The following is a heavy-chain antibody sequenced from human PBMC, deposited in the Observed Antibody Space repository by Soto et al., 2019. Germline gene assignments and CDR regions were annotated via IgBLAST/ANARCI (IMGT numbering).Heavy chain of an antibody. CDR1: GFTFTSSA. CDR3: AAYDFWSGYSLGAFDI. V-gene: IGHV1-58*02. Sequence: SVKVSCKASGFTFTSSAMQWVRQARGQRLEWIGWIVVGSGNTNYAQKFQERVTITRDMSTSTAYMELSSLRSEDTAVYYCAAYDFWSGYSLGAFDIWGQGTMVTVSS. D-gene: IGHD3-3*01. CDR2: IVVGSGNT. J-gene: IGHJ3*02.